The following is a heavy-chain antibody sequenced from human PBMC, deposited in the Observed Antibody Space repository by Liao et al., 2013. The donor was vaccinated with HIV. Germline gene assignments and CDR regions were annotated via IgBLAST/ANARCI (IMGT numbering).Heavy chain of an antibody. J-gene: IGHJ4*02. V-gene: IGHV4-61*02. CDR3: ARSPGDRIDY. CDR2: IYTSGSA. D-gene: IGHD7-27*01. Sequence: QLQLQESGPGLVKPSQTLSLTCTVSGGSISSGSYYWNWIRQPAGKGLEWIGRIYTSGSASYSPSLKSRATLSIDTSKNQFSLELIFVTAADTALYYCARSPGDRIDYWGQGTLVTVSS. CDR1: GGSISSGSYY.